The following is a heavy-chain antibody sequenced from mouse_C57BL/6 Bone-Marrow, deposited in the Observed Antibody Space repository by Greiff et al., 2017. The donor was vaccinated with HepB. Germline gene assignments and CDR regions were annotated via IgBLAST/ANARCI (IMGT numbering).Heavy chain of an antibody. Sequence: QVQLQQSGADLVRPGASVTLSCKASGYTFTDYEMHWVKQTPVHGLEWIGAIDPETGGTAYNQKFKGKAILTADKSSSTAYMELRSLTSEDSAVYYCTNSYGSRYYFDYWGQGTTLTVSS. V-gene: IGHV1-15*01. CDR2: IDPETGGT. D-gene: IGHD1-1*01. J-gene: IGHJ2*01. CDR1: GYTFTDYE. CDR3: TNSYGSRYYFDY.